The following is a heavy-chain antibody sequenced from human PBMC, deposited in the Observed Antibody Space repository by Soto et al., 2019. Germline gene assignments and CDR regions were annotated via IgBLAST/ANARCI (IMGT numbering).Heavy chain of an antibody. J-gene: IGHJ4*02. CDR2: ISAGNGDT. CDR1: GYTFTSYG. Sequence: EASVKVSCKASGYTFTSYGISWVRQAPGQRLEWMGWISAGNGDTKYLQKFQGRVTFSRDTSASTAYMELTSLISEDTAMYYCAAIDLGDYWGQGTLVTVSS. CDR3: AAIDLGDY. V-gene: IGHV1-18*01. D-gene: IGHD2-2*02.